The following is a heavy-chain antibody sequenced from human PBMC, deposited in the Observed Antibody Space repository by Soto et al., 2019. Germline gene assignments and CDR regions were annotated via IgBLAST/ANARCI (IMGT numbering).Heavy chain of an antibody. CDR1: GGSFSGYY. CDR2: INHSGST. V-gene: IGHV4-34*01. J-gene: IGHJ4*02. D-gene: IGHD3-22*01. CDR3: ARGRLYYDSSGYHDY. Sequence: SETLSLTCAVYGGSFSGYYWSWIRQPPGKGLEWIGEINHSGSTNYNPSLKSRVTISVDTSKNQFSLKLSSVTAADTAVYYCARGRLYYDSSGYHDYWGQGTLVTVSS.